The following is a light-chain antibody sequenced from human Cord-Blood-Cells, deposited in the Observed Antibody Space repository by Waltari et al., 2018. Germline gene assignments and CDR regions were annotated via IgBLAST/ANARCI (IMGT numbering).Light chain of an antibody. CDR3: QQYNSYSYT. J-gene: IGKJ2*01. Sequence: DIQMTQSPSTLSASVGDRVTITCRASQSISSWLAWYQQKPGKAPKLLIYKASSLESWVPSSVSCSGSGTEFTLTISILQPDDFATYYCQQYNSYSYTFGQWTKLEIK. V-gene: IGKV1-5*03. CDR2: KAS. CDR1: QSISSW.